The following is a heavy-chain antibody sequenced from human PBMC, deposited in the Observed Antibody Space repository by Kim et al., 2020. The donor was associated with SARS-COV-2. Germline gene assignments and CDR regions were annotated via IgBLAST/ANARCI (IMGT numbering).Heavy chain of an antibody. V-gene: IGHV3-33*01. CDR2: IWYDGSNK. CDR3: ARDQYDFWSAPPPSAYMAV. CDR1: GFTFSSYG. J-gene: IGHJ6*03. Sequence: GGSLRLSCAASGFTFSSYGMHWVRQAPGKGLEWVAVIWYDGSNKYYADSVKGRFTISRDNSKNTLYLQMNSLRAEDTAVYYCARDQYDFWSAPPPSAYMAVWGKGTTVTVSS. D-gene: IGHD3-3*01.